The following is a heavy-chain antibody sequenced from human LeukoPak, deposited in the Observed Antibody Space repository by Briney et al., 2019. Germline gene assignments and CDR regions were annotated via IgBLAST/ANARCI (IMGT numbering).Heavy chain of an antibody. CDR1: GDSVSSNSAA. CDR2: TYYRSKWYN. Sequence: SQTLSHTCAISGDSVSSNSAAWNWIRQSPSGGLEWLGRTYYRSKWYNDYAVSVKSRITINPDTSKNQFSLQLNSVTPEDTAVYYCARGPGNSYYYDSSGYGGFDYWGQGTLVTVSS. J-gene: IGHJ4*02. CDR3: ARGPGNSYYYDSSGYGGFDY. D-gene: IGHD3-22*01. V-gene: IGHV6-1*01.